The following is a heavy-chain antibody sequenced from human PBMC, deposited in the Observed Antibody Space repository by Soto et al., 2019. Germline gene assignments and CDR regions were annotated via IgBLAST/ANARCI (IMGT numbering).Heavy chain of an antibody. CDR2: ISGSGGST. V-gene: IGHV3-23*01. CDR3: ANRPLRAATISDYYYYYMDV. Sequence: EVQLLESGGGLVQPGGSLRLSCAASGFTFSSYAMSWVRQAPGKGLEWVSAISGSGGSTYYADSVKGRFTISRDNSKNTLYLQMNSLRVEDTAVYYCANRPLRAATISDYYYYYMDVWGKGTTVTVSS. J-gene: IGHJ6*03. CDR1: GFTFSSYA. D-gene: IGHD5-12*01.